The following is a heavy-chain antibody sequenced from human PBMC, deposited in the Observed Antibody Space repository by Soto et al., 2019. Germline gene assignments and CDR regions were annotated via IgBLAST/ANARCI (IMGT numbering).Heavy chain of an antibody. CDR3: ARELCRIVPPLFQH. CDR1: DFLFTTYA. V-gene: IGHV3-30-3*01. J-gene: IGHJ4*03. Sequence: GGPLRPSCHASDFLFTTYAMHWARKAPGKGLEWVSLISRDGGNQFYSEYAKGRFTISRDNSKNTMYLQMNDLRADDTALYYCARELCRIVPPLFQHWGHGTLVTVSS. CDR2: ISRDGGNQ. D-gene: IGHD1-26*01.